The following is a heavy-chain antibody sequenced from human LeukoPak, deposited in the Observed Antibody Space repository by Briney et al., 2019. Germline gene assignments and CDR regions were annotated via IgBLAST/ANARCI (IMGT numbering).Heavy chain of an antibody. D-gene: IGHD6-6*01. V-gene: IGHV7-4-1*02. CDR3: ARVEYSTSYYYYYYMDV. CDR2: INTNTGNP. J-gene: IGHJ6*03. CDR1: GYTFTSYA. Sequence: ASVKVSCKASGYTFTSYAMNWVRQAPGQGLEWMGWINTNTGNPTYAQGFTGRFVFSLDTSVSTAYLQISSLKAEDTAVYYCARVEYSTSYYYYYYMDVWGKGTTVTVSS.